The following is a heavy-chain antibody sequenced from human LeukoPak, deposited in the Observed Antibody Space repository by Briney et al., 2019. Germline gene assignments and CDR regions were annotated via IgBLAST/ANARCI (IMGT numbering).Heavy chain of an antibody. CDR2: ISGSGGST. V-gene: IGHV3-23*01. D-gene: IGHD3-10*01. CDR3: AKDAYYGSGSYYRGADY. Sequence: GGSLRLSCAASGFTFSSYAMSWVRQAPGKGLEWVSAISGSGGSTYYADSVKGRFTISRDNSKNTLYLQMNSLRAEDTAVYYCAKDAYYGSGSYYRGADYWGQGTLVTVSS. J-gene: IGHJ4*02. CDR1: GFTFSSYA.